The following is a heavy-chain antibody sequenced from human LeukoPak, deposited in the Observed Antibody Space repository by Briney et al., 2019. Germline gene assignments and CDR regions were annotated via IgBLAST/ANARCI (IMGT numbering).Heavy chain of an antibody. D-gene: IGHD6-19*01. V-gene: IGHV6-1*01. Sequence: QSQTLSLTCAISGDSVSSNSAAWNWIRQSPSRGLEWLGRTYYRSKWYNDYAVSVKSRITINPDTSKNQFSLQLNSVTPEDTAVYYCARDQNEEYSSGWFTYYYYGMDVWGQGTTVTVSS. J-gene: IGHJ6*02. CDR1: GDSVSSNSAA. CDR2: TYYRSKWYN. CDR3: ARDQNEEYSSGWFTYYYYGMDV.